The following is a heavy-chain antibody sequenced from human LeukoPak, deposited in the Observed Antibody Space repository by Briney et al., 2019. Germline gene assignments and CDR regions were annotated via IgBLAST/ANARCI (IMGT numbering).Heavy chain of an antibody. CDR1: GGSISSYY. CDR2: VYYSGST. D-gene: IGHD3-22*01. Sequence: SETLSLTCTVSGGSISSYYWSWIRQPPGKGLEWSGYVYYSGSTNYNPSLKSRVTISVDTSNNQFSLKLSSVTAADTAVYYCARAGSGYYPFDDWGQGTLVTVSS. CDR3: ARAGSGYYPFDD. V-gene: IGHV4-59*01. J-gene: IGHJ4*02.